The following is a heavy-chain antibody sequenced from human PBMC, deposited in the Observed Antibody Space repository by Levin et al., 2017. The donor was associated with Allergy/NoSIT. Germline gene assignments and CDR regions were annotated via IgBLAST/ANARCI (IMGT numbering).Heavy chain of an antibody. D-gene: IGHD3-10*01. J-gene: IGHJ3*02. CDR2: ISGSGTTI. Sequence: GGSLRLSCAASGFTFSNYKMNWVRQAPGKGLEWLSYISGSGTTIYYADSVKGRFTISRDNGKNSLFLQMNNLRAEDTAVYYCARDAVSERSSGSCPNDAFDMWGQGTMVSVSS. V-gene: IGHV3-48*04. CDR3: ARDAVSERSSGSCPNDAFDM. CDR1: GFTFSNYK.